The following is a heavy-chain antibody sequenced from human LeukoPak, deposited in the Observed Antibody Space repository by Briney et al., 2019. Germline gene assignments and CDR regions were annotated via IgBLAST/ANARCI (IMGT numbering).Heavy chain of an antibody. D-gene: IGHD3-3*01. CDR1: GYTFSRYW. CDR2: IKQDGSEK. J-gene: IGHJ3*02. Sequence: GGPLRLLCAASGYTFSRYWMRWAPRARGKAREGLTNIKQDGSEKHYVDYGTGRHPIHRHNAKNFLYLQMNSLRAEDTAVYYCARDGPPTITIVGVVEGAFDIWGQGTMVTVSS. V-gene: IGHV3-7*01. CDR3: ARDGPPTITIVGVVEGAFDI.